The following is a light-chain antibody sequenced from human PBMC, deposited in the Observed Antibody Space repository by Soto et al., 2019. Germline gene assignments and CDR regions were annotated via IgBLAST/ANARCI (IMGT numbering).Light chain of an antibody. J-gene: IGKJ5*01. CDR1: QSVSSSY. CDR2: GAS. CDR3: QQYNYWPPIT. V-gene: IGKV3-20*01. Sequence: EIVLTQSPCTLSLSPGERATLSCRASQSVSSSYLAWYQQKPGQAPRLLIYGASNRATGIPDRFSGSGSGTDFTLTISRLEPEDFAVYYCQQYNYWPPITFGQGTRLEIK.